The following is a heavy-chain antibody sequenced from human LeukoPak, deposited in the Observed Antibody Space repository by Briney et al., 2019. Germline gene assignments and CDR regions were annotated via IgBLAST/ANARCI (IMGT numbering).Heavy chain of an antibody. CDR3: ARGYGSSWFYFDY. CDR1: GFSLSYYA. J-gene: IGHJ4*02. V-gene: IGHV3-74*01. CDR2: ISADGSSF. Sequence: PGGSLRLSCAASGFSLSYYAMSWVRQAPRKGLVWVSRISADGSSFSYADSVKGRFTISRDNAKNTLYLQMNSLRAEDTAVYHCARGYGSSWFYFDYWGQGTPITVSS. D-gene: IGHD6-13*01.